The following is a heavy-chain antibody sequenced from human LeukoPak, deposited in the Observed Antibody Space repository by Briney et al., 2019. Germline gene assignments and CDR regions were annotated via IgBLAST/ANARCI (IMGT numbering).Heavy chain of an antibody. CDR2: INHSGST. V-gene: IGHV4-34*01. CDR1: GGSFSGDY. CDR3: ARVASGASPYYYYTDV. J-gene: IGHJ6*03. D-gene: IGHD4/OR15-4a*01. Sequence: SETLSLTCAVYGGSFSGDYWSWIRQPPGKGLEWIGEINHSGSTNYNPSLKSRVTISVDTSKNQFSLKLSSVTAADTAVYYCARVASGASPYYYYTDVWGKGTTVTVSS.